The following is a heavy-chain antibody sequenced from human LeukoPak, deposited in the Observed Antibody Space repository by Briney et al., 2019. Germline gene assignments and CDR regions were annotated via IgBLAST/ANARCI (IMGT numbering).Heavy chain of an antibody. CDR3: AREEYCTNGVCYTLDY. CDR1: GYTFTSYG. J-gene: IGHJ4*02. V-gene: IGHV1-18*01. CDR2: ISAYNGNT. D-gene: IGHD2-8*01. Sequence: ASVKVSCKASGYTFTSYGISSVRHAPGQGLEWMGWISAYNGNTNYAQKLQGRVTMTTDTSTSTAYMELRSLRSDDTAVYYCAREEYCTNGVCYTLDYWGQGTLVTVSS.